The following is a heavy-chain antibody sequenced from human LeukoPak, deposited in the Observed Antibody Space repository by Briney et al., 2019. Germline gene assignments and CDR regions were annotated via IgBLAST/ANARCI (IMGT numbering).Heavy chain of an antibody. V-gene: IGHV4-59*08. Sequence: PSETLSLTCTVSGGSISSYYWSWIRQPPGKRLERIGHIYYSGSTNYNPSLKSRVTISVDTSKNLFSLKLSSVTAADTAVYYCAGHKSGYYTAFDYWGQGTLVTVSS. J-gene: IGHJ4*02. CDR1: GGSISSYY. CDR3: AGHKSGYYTAFDY. D-gene: IGHD3-3*01. CDR2: IYYSGST.